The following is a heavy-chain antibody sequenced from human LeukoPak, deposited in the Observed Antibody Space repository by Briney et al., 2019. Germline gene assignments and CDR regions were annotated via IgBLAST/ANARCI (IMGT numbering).Heavy chain of an antibody. Sequence: GGSLRLSCAASGFTFSSYSMNWVRRAPGKGLEWVSAISGSGGSTYYADSVKGRFTISRDNSKNTLYLQMNSLRAEDTAVYYCAKVGGYYYYYMDVWGKGTTVTVSS. V-gene: IGHV3-23*01. CDR1: GFTFSSYS. CDR2: ISGSGGST. CDR3: AKVGGYYYYYMDV. D-gene: IGHD1-26*01. J-gene: IGHJ6*03.